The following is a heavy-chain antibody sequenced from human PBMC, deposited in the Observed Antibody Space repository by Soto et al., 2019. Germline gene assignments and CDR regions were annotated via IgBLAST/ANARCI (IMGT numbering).Heavy chain of an antibody. CDR2: IYYSGST. CDR3: ARDRTNYYGSGANWFDP. J-gene: IGHJ5*02. Sequence: PSETLSLTCTVSGGSISRGGYYWSWIRQHPGKGLEWIGYIYYSGSTYYNPSLKSRVTISVDTSKNQFSLKLSSVTAADTAVYYCARDRTNYYGSGANWFDPWGQGTLVTVSS. CDR1: GGSISRGGYY. V-gene: IGHV4-31*03. D-gene: IGHD3-10*01.